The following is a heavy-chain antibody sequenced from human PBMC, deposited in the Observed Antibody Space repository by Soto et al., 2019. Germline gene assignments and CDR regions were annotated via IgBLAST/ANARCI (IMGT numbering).Heavy chain of an antibody. V-gene: IGHV4-59*08. CDR2: IYYSGST. CDR1: GGSISSYY. D-gene: IGHD1-1*01. CDR3: VRKKLDVPAYFDY. J-gene: IGHJ4*02. Sequence: SETLSLTCTVSGGSISSYYWSWIRQPPGKGLEWIGYIYYSGSTNYNPSLKSRLTISVDTSKNQFSLKLSSVTAADTAVYYCVRKKLDVPAYFDYWCQGILVTVS.